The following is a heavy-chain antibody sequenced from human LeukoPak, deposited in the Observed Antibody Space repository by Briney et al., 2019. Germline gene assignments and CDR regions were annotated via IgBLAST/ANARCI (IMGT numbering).Heavy chain of an antibody. V-gene: IGHV3-30*04. CDR3: ARGGLWGQWLQRYYFDY. CDR2: ISYDGSNK. D-gene: IGHD6-19*01. J-gene: IGHJ4*02. Sequence: GGSLRLSCAASGFTFSSYAMHWVRQAPGKGLEWVAVISYDGSNKYYADSVKGRFTISRDNSKNTLYLQMNSLRAEDTAVYYCARGGLWGQWLQRYYFDYWGQGTLVTVSS. CDR1: GFTFSSYA.